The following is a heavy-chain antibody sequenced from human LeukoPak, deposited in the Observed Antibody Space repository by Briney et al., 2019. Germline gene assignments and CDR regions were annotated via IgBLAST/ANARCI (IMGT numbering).Heavy chain of an antibody. D-gene: IGHD3-10*02. V-gene: IGHV3-48*04. CDR3: AELGITMIGGV. CDR2: ISSSSSTI. Sequence: GGSLRLSCAASEFIFSSYSMNWVRQTPGKGLEWVSYISSSSSTIYYADSVKGRFTISRDNAKNSLYLQMNSLRAEDTAVYYCAELGITMIGGVWGKGTTVTISS. J-gene: IGHJ6*04. CDR1: EFIFSSYS.